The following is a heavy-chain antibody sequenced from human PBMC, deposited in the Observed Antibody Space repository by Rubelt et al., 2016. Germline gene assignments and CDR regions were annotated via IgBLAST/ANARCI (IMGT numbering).Heavy chain of an antibody. D-gene: IGHD3-22*01. CDR1: GFSFSSYG. Sequence: GGGVVQPGGSLRLSCAASGFSFSSYGMHWVRQAPGKGLEWVAFIQYDGSKNYYADSVKGRFTVSRDNSKNTLYLQMNSLRDEDTAVYYCAKGITMIVVAPKFAFDIWGQGTMVTVSS. J-gene: IGHJ3*02. CDR3: AKGITMIVVAPKFAFDI. CDR2: IQYDGSKN. V-gene: IGHV3-30*02.